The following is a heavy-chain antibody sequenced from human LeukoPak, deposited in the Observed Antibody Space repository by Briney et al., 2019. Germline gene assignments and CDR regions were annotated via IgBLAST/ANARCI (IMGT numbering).Heavy chain of an antibody. J-gene: IGHJ4*02. CDR1: GFTFSSYA. V-gene: IGHV3-23*01. D-gene: IGHD2-15*01. CDR2: ISDSGGST. CDR3: ARRYCSGGSCELCY. Sequence: GGSLRLSCAASGFTFSSYAMTWVRQAPGKGLDWVSAISDSGGSTYYADSVKGPFTISRDNSKNTLYLQMNSLRAEDTAVYYCARRYCSGGSCELCYWGQGTLVTVSS.